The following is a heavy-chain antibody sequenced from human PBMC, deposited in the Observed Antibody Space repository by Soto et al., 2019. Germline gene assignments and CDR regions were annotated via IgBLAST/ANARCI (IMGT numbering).Heavy chain of an antibody. CDR2: TSAYNGNT. V-gene: IGHV1-18*01. Sequence: QVRLVQSGAEVKKPGASVKVSCKTSGYTFTNYGITWVRPAPGQGLEWMGWTSAYNGNTNYAQKLQGRVTMTTDTCTSTAYMELRSLRSDDTAVYYCASTEVSESHYNHGYYSCGMDVWGQVTKVTVSS. J-gene: IGHJ6*02. CDR3: ASTEVSESHYNHGYYSCGMDV. CDR1: GYTFTNYG. D-gene: IGHD3-10*01.